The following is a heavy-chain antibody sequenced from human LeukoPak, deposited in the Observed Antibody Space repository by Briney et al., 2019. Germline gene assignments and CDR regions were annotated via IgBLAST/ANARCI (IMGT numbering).Heavy chain of an antibody. CDR3: ARDRVAWNYFDY. V-gene: IGHV3-48*04. J-gene: IGHJ4*02. CDR1: GFTFSSYS. Sequence: GGSLRLSCAASGFTFSSYSMNWVRQAPGKGLEWVSYISSSGSTIYYADSVKGRFTISRDNAKNSLYLQMNSLRAEDTAVYYCARDRVAWNYFDYWGQGTLVTVSS. CDR2: ISSSGSTI. D-gene: IGHD3-10*01.